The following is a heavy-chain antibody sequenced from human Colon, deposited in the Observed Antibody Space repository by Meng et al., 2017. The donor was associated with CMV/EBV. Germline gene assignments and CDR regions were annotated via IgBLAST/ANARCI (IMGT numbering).Heavy chain of an antibody. CDR2: ITHGGANK. J-gene: IGHJ6*02. V-gene: IGHV3-11*01. Sequence: FSDYYMGWIRQVPGQGLEWVSYITHGGANKFYADSVKGRFTISRDNANSSLFLQMNSLRAEDTAVYYCARDISLWFGELTKYGLDVWGQGTTVTVSS. D-gene: IGHD3-10*01. CDR1: FSDYY. CDR3: ARDISLWFGELTKYGLDV.